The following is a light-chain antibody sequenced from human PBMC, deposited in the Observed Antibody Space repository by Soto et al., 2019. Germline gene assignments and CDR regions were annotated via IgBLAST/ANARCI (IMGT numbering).Light chain of an antibody. CDR1: SSDIGGYNY. CDR2: EVS. CDR3: SSYTSSSTVV. J-gene: IGLJ3*02. V-gene: IGLV2-14*01. Sequence: ALTQPASVSGSPGQSITLSCTGTSSDIGGYNYVSWYQQHPGKAPKLMIYEVSDRPSGISNRFSGSKSANTASLTISGLQAEDEADYYCSSYTSSSTVVFGGGTKVTVL.